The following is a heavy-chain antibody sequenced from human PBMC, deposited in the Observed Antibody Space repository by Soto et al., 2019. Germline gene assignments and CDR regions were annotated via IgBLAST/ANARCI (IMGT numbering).Heavy chain of an antibody. J-gene: IGHJ2*01. CDR3: ARDAPSAAPDDDGAPRDL. CDR2: IYYSGST. Sequence: QVQLQESGPGLVKPSQTLSLTCTVSGGSISSGDYYWTWIRQHPGRGLEWIGYIYYSGSTYYNPPRVSRATLSVDASKNQSSLMLRPVPAAATAAYYCARDAPSAAPDDDGAPRDLWGRGTLVTVSS. D-gene: IGHD1-1*01. V-gene: IGHV4-31*03. CDR1: GGSISSGDYY.